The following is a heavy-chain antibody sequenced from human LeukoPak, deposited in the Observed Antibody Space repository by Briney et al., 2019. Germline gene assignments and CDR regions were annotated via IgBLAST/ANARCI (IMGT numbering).Heavy chain of an antibody. CDR2: IIPIFGTA. D-gene: IGHD6-6*01. V-gene: IGHV1-69*05. CDR3: ARQYSSSSLWYWFDL. J-gene: IGHJ5*02. Sequence: ASVKVSCKASGGTFSSYAISWVRQAPGQGLEWMGGIIPIFGTANYAQKFQGRVTITTDESTSTAYMELSSLRSEDKAVYYCARQYSSSSLWYWFDLWGQGTLVTV. CDR1: GGTFSSYA.